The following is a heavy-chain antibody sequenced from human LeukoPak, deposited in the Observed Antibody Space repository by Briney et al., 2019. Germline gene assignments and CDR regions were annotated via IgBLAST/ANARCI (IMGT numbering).Heavy chain of an antibody. V-gene: IGHV4-39*01. D-gene: IGHD1-26*01. J-gene: IGHJ4*02. CDR3: AKTTGRGTVDPGTSGYITF. CDR1: GGSISSSNYY. CDR2: IHYSGST. Sequence: SETLSLTCIVSGGSISSSNYYWDWVRQPPGQGLEWIGSIHYSGSTYYNPSLRSRVTISVDTSKNQFSLKMSSVTAADTAVYYCAKTTGRGTVDPGTSGYITFWGQGTLVTVSS.